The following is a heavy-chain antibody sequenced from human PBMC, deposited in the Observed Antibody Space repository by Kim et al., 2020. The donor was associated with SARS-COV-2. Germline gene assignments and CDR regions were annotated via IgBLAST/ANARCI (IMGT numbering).Heavy chain of an antibody. J-gene: IGHJ6*02. Sequence: GASLKISCKGSGYSFTSYWIGWVRQMPGKGLEWMGIIYPGDSDTRYSPSFQGQVTISADKSISTAYLQWSSLKASDTAMYYCARHGLSGYSYGTNYYYYGMDVWGQGTTVTVSS. V-gene: IGHV5-51*01. D-gene: IGHD5-18*01. CDR1: GYSFTSYW. CDR3: ARHGLSGYSYGTNYYYYGMDV. CDR2: IYPGDSDT.